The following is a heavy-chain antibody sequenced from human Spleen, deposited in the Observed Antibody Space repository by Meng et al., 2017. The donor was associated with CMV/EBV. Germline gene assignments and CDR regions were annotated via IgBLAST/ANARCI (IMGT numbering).Heavy chain of an antibody. D-gene: IGHD2-2*01. V-gene: IGHV4-39*01. J-gene: IGHJ5*02. CDR1: SISSSMYD. CDR3: ARSLVVPAAAQDWFDP. Sequence: SISSSMYDWSWCREPPWKWLEWIRSIYYSASNYYNPSLKSRVTISVDTSKNQFSLKLSSVTAADTAVYYCARSLVVPAAAQDWFDPWGQGTLVTVSS. CDR2: IYYSASN.